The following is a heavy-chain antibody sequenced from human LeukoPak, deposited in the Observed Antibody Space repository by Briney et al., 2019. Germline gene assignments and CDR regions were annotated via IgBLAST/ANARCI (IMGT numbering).Heavy chain of an antibody. V-gene: IGHV3-23*01. J-gene: IGHJ4*02. CDR1: GFTFSSYA. CDR3: ARDNRYSYGYFSHFDY. D-gene: IGHD5-18*01. Sequence: PGGSLRLSCAASGFTFSSYAMDWVRQDPGMGLEWVSAISTDSTRTFYADSVKGRFTISRDNSKNTLYLQMNSLRAEDTAVYYCARDNRYSYGYFSHFDYWGQGTLVTVSS. CDR2: ISTDSTRT.